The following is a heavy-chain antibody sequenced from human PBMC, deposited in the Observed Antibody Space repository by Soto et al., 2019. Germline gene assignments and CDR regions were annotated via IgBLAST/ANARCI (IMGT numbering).Heavy chain of an antibody. D-gene: IGHD3-22*01. Sequence: PGGSLRLSCAASGFTFSSYAMSWVRQAPGRGLEWVSAISGDRRSTYYADSVKGRFTISRDNSKNTLNLQMNSLRAEDTAVYYCAKAIYGGSSGYYDFWGQGT. V-gene: IGHV3-23*01. CDR2: ISGDRRST. CDR3: AKAIYGGSSGYYDF. J-gene: IGHJ4*02. CDR1: GFTFSSYA.